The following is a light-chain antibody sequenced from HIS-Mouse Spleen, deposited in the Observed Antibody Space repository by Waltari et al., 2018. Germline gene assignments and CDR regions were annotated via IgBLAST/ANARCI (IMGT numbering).Light chain of an antibody. CDR3: CSYAGSSLGVV. J-gene: IGLJ2*01. Sequence: QSALTQPASVSGSPGQSITISCTGTSSDVGSYNLVSWYQQPPGKAPKLMIYEGSKLPSGVSNRFSGSKSGNTASLTISGLQAEDEADYYCCSYAGSSLGVVFGGGTKLTVL. V-gene: IGLV2-23*01. CDR1: SSDVGSYNL. CDR2: EGS.